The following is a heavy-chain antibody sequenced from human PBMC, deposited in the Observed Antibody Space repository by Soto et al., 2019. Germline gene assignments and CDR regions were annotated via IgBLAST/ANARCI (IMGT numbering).Heavy chain of an antibody. Sequence: EVQLVESGGGLVQPGGSLRLSCAVSGFTFSTHAMNWVRQAPGKGLEWVAYIHGTRSIIYYADSVKGRFTISRDNAKNSLFLQMDSLRDEDTAGYYCARDARNADYDYWGQGTLVTVSS. D-gene: IGHD3-16*01. J-gene: IGHJ4*02. CDR3: ARDARNADYDY. CDR2: IHGTRSII. CDR1: GFTFSTHA. V-gene: IGHV3-48*02.